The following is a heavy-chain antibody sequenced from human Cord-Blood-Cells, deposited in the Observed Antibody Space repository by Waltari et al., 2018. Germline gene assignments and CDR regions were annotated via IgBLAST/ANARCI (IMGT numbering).Heavy chain of an antibody. CDR2: ISPIFGTA. D-gene: IGHD6-13*01. V-gene: IGHV1-69*06. CDR3: ARGWQQLVEAFGY. CDR1: GGAFSSYG. J-gene: IGHJ4*02. Sequence: QVQLVQSGAEVKKLGSSVKAFCKAYGGAFSSYGISWVRQATGQGLEWMGGISPIFGTANNAHKFQGRVTNTADRSTSTAYKELSSLGSEDAAVDDCARGWQQLVEAFGYWSQEPLVTVAS.